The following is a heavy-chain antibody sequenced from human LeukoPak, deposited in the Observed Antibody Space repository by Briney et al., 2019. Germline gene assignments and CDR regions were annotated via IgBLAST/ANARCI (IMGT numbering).Heavy chain of an antibody. J-gene: IGHJ3*02. CDR3: AKDRVEESYYVLPGAFDI. CDR1: GFTFSSYA. V-gene: IGHV3-23*01. CDR2: ISRSSGST. Sequence: PGGSLRLSCAASGFTFSSYAMSWVRPAPGKGLEWVSAISRSSGSTYYADSVKGRFTISRDNSKNTLYLQMNSLRAEDTAVYYCAKDRVEESYYVLPGAFDIWGQGTMVTVSS. D-gene: IGHD1-26*01.